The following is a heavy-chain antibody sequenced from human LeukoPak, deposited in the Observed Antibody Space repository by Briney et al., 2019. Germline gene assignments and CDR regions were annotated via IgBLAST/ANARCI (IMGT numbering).Heavy chain of an antibody. Sequence: SETLSLTCAVSGGSISSGGYSWSWIRQPPGKGLEWIGYIYHSGSTYYNPSLKSRVTISVDRSKNQFSLKLSSVTAADTAVYYCARNALRNWFDPWGQGTLVTVSS. CDR3: ARNALRNWFDP. J-gene: IGHJ5*02. CDR1: GGSISSGGYS. CDR2: IYHSGST. V-gene: IGHV4-30-2*01.